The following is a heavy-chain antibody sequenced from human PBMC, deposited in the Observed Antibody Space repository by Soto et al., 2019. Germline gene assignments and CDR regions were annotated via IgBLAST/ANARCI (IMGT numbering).Heavy chain of an antibody. Sequence: QITLKESGPTLVKPTQTITLTCTFSGFSHTTSGVGVGWIRQPPGKALEWLAINFWDDEKRYSTSLKSRLTITKDTSKNQVVLAMTNMDPVDTGKYYCAHPDPYDSSGYLAFDIWGQGTMVIVSS. CDR2: NFWDDEK. CDR1: GFSHTTSGVG. D-gene: IGHD3-22*01. J-gene: IGHJ3*02. V-gene: IGHV2-5*02. CDR3: AHPDPYDSSGYLAFDI.